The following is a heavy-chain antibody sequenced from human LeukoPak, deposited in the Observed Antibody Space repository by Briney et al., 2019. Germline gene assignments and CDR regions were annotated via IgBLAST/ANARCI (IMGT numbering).Heavy chain of an antibody. Sequence: GGSLRLSCRASGLTLSTYSMNWVRQAPGKGLEWVSSIGSSNTYIYYADSVKGRITISRDNAKNSLYLQMNSLRAEDTAVYYCARGVYCSSTTCYMDYFDYWGQGTLVTVSS. CDR1: GLTLSTYS. CDR2: IGSSNTYI. V-gene: IGHV3-21*01. J-gene: IGHJ4*02. CDR3: ARGVYCSSTTCYMDYFDY. D-gene: IGHD2-2*02.